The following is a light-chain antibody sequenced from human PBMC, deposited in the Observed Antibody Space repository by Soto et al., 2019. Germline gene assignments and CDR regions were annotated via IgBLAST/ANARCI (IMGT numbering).Light chain of an antibody. Sequence: QSALTQPASLSGSPGQSITISCTGTSSDIGAYDYVSWFQQHPGKAPKLMISEVNNRPSGVSNRFSGSKSGNTAYLPISGLQVEDEAEYFCFSFTPTSTHVLGTRTKLTV. CDR3: FSFTPTSTHV. CDR1: SSDIGAYDY. CDR2: EVN. V-gene: IGLV2-14*01. J-gene: IGLJ1*01.